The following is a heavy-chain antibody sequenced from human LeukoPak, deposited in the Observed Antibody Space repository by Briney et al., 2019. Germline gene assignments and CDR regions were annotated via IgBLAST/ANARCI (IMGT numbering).Heavy chain of an antibody. J-gene: IGHJ6*02. D-gene: IGHD2/OR15-2a*01. CDR1: GFTFSRFG. Sequence: GGSLRLSCAASGFTFSRFGMHWVRQTPGKGLEWVAVISYDGTKKSYADSVKGRFTISRDNLKNTLYLQLDSLRPEDEAVYYCAKKGSSTRPYYYGIDVWGQGTTVTVSS. CDR3: AKKGSSTRPYYYGIDV. CDR2: ISYDGTKK. V-gene: IGHV3-30*18.